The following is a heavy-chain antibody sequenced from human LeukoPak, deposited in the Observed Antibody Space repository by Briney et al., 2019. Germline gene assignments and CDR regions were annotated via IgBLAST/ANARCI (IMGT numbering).Heavy chain of an antibody. CDR3: AKSRLYIAARHDAFDI. CDR2: IRYDGSNK. Sequence: PGGSLRLSCAASGFTFSSYGMHWVRQAPGKGLEWVAFIRYDGSNKYYADSVKGRFTISRDNSKNTLYLQMNSLRAEDTAVYYCAKSRLYIAARHDAFDIWGQGTMVTVSS. D-gene: IGHD6-6*01. V-gene: IGHV3-30*02. J-gene: IGHJ3*02. CDR1: GFTFSSYG.